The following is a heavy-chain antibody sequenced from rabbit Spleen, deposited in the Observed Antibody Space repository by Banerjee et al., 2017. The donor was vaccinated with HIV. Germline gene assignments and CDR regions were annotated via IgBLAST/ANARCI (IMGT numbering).Heavy chain of an antibody. J-gene: IGHJ4*01. CDR3: ARYSDNTIYSL. V-gene: IGHV1S45*01. CDR1: GFDLSTYYY. CDR2: IYCGGGST. D-gene: IGHD2-1*01. Sequence: QEQLVESGGGLVKPGASLTLTCTASGFDLSTYYYMCWVRQAPGKGLEWIACIYCGGGSTYYASWAKGRFTISKTSSTTVTLQVTSLTAADTATYFCARYSDNTIYSLWGPGTLVTVS.